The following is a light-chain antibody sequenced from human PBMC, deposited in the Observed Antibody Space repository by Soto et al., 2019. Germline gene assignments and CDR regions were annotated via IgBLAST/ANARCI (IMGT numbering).Light chain of an antibody. CDR2: DAS. CDR3: QHYNSYSEA. J-gene: IGKJ1*01. Sequence: DIQMTQSPSTLSASLGDGVTITCRASQSISSWLAWYQQKQGKAPKLLIYDASSLESGVASRFSGSGSGTEFTLIISGLQPDDFATYYCQHYNSYSEAFGQGTNVDIK. V-gene: IGKV1-5*01. CDR1: QSISSW.